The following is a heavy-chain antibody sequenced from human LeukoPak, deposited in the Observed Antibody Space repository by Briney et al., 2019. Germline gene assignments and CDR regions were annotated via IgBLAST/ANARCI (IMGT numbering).Heavy chain of an antibody. J-gene: IGHJ4*02. V-gene: IGHV4-39*07. D-gene: IGHD5-18*01. CDR2: MYYTGST. Sequence: PSETLSLTCIVSGGAISSGSYYWGWIRQPPGKGLEWIGSMYYTGSTYNSPSLKSRVTISVDTSKNQFSLKLSSVTAADTAVYYCARGVSFGFDYFDYWGQGTLVTVSS. CDR3: ARGVSFGFDYFDY. CDR1: GGAISSGSYY.